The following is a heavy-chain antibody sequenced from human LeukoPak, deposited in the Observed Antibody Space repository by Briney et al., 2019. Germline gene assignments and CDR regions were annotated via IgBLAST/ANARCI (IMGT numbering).Heavy chain of an antibody. Sequence: PGGSVRLSCAASGFTVSSNYMSWVRQAPGKGLEWVSGIYSGGSTYYADSVKGRFTISRDNSKNTLYLQMNSLRAEHTALYYCARGAFSPHWGQGTLFTVSS. J-gene: IGHJ4*02. CDR2: IYSGGST. D-gene: IGHD1-26*01. CDR3: ARGAFSPH. V-gene: IGHV3-66*02. CDR1: GFTVSSNY.